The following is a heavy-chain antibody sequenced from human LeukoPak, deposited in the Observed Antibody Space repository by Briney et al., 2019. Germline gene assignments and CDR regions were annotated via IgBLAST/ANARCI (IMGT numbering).Heavy chain of an antibody. CDR3: AREPGIAVPNWFDP. CDR1: GYTFTSYA. J-gene: IGHJ5*02. CDR2: INAGNGNT. V-gene: IGHV1-3*01. Sequence: ASVKVSCKASGYTFTSYAMHWVRQAPGQRLEWMGWINAGNGNTKYSQKFQGRVTITADGSTSTAYMELSSLRSEDTAVYYCAREPGIAVPNWFDPWGQGTLVTVSS. D-gene: IGHD6-19*01.